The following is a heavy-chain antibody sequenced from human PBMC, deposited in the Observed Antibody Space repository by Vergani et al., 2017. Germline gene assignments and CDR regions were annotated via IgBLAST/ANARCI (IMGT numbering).Heavy chain of an antibody. Sequence: QVQLRESGPGLVKPPGTLSLTCAVSGDSISSNNCWTWVRQPPGKGLEWIGYIYSTGSTHHNPSLRRRINMSVDTSKNQFSLKLNSVTAADTAMYYCARMGGYDEGDAFRIGYFDSWGPGILVTVSS. J-gene: IGHJ4*02. D-gene: IGHD3-22*01. CDR1: GDSISSNNC. V-gene: IGHV4-4*03. CDR3: ARMGGYDEGDAFRIGYFDS. CDR2: IYSTGST.